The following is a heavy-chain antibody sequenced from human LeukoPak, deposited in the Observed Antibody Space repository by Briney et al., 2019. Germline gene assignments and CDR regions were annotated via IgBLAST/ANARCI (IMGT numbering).Heavy chain of an antibody. D-gene: IGHD3-10*01. CDR3: ARGRKPQIGLFDP. Sequence: SETLSLTCTVSGGSISSGGYCWSWIRQHPGKGLEWIGYIYYSGSTYYNPSLKSRVTISVDTSKNQFSLKLSSVTAADTAVYYCARGRKPQIGLFDPWGQGTLVTVSS. J-gene: IGHJ5*02. V-gene: IGHV4-31*03. CDR2: IYYSGST. CDR1: GGSISSGGYC.